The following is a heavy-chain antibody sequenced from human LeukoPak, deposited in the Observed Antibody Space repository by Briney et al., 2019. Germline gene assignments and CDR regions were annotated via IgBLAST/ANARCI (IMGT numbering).Heavy chain of an antibody. D-gene: IGHD5-18*01. CDR1: GFTFSRYA. CDR3: AKGLRGYSYGPYNWFDP. V-gene: IGHV3-23*01. Sequence: GGSLRLSCAASGFTFSRYAMSWVREAPGKGLEWVSAISGSGGSTYYADSVKGRFTISGDNSKNTLYLQMNSLRAEDTAVYYCAKGLRGYSYGPYNWFDPWGQGTLVTVSS. J-gene: IGHJ5*02. CDR2: ISGSGGST.